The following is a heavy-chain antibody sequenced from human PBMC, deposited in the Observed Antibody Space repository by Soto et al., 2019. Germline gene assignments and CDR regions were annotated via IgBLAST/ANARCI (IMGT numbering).Heavy chain of an antibody. CDR3: AKDDRKYYGSGTSVYGMDV. CDR1: GFTFSSYG. J-gene: IGHJ6*02. CDR2: ISYDGSNK. V-gene: IGHV3-30*18. D-gene: IGHD3-10*01. Sequence: GGSLRLSCAASGFTFSSYGMHWVRQAPGKGLEWVAVISYDGSNKYYADSVKGRFTISRDNSKNTLYLQMNSLRAEDTAVYYCAKDDRKYYGSGTSVYGMDVWGHGTTVTVSS.